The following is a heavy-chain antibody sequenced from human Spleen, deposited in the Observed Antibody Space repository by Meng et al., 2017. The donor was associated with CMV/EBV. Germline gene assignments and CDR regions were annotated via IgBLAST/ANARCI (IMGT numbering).Heavy chain of an antibody. CDR3: AKIVSAPKGNDFDY. V-gene: IGHV4-38-2*02. J-gene: IGHJ4*02. Sequence: SETLSLTCTVSGDSFYSDYYWGWVRQPPGKGLEWIGSVYESGTTYNNPSLLSRVTISVDTSKNQFSLKLSSVTAADTAVYYCAKIVSAPKGNDFDYWGQGTLVTVSS. CDR2: VYESGTT. CDR1: GDSFYSDYY. D-gene: IGHD2-2*01.